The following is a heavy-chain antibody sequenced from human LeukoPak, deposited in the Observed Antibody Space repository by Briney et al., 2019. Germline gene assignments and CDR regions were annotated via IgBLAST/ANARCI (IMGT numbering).Heavy chain of an antibody. J-gene: IGHJ6*03. CDR2: IYESGST. D-gene: IGHD3-10*01. V-gene: IGHV4-4*02. CDR3: ARQGSLAVRGVIIGVGYYYYYMDV. CDR1: GGSISSSNW. Sequence: SSETLSLTCAVSGGSISSSNWWSWVRQPPGKGLEWIGEIYESGSTDYNPSLKSRVTISVDTSKNQFSLKLSSVTAADTAVYYCARQGSLAVRGVIIGVGYYYYYMDVWGKGTTVTISS.